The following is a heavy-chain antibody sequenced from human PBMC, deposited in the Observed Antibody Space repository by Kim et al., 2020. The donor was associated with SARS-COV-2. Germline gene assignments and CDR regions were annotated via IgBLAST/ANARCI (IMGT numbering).Heavy chain of an antibody. J-gene: IGHJ4*02. D-gene: IGHD6-13*01. V-gene: IGHV3-21*01. CDR3: ARDHSMAAAGSLVY. Sequence: SVKGRYTISRDNAKNSLYLQMNGLRDEDTAVYYCARDHSMAAAGSLVYCGQGTLVTVSS.